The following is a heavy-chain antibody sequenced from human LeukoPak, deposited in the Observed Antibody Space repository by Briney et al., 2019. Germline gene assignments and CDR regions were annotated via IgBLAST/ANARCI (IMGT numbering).Heavy chain of an antibody. CDR2: VNLQGST. CDR3: AREGGPYRPLDY. J-gene: IGHJ4*02. CDR1: GDSISSSNW. V-gene: IGHV4-4*02. Sequence: PSETLSLTCAVSGDSISSSNWWTWVRQPPGKGLEWIGEVNLQGSTNYNPSLMGRVAIAVDTSENHISLQLTSVTAADTAVYYCAREGGPYRPLDYSGQGTLVTVSS.